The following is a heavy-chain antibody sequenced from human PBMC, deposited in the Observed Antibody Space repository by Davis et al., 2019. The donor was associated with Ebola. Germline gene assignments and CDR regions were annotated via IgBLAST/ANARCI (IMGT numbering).Heavy chain of an antibody. CDR2: ISSSSSSI. CDR3: ARVRCSGTSCYSPYYYGMDV. V-gene: IGHV3-21*01. Sequence: AASLRLSCAASGFTFSSYSMNWVRQAPGKGLEWVSSISSSSSSIYYADSVKGRFTIFKDNAKSSLYLQMNSLGAEDTALYYCARVRCSGTSCYSPYYYGMDVWGQGTTVTVSS. CDR1: GFTFSSYS. J-gene: IGHJ6*02. D-gene: IGHD2-15*01.